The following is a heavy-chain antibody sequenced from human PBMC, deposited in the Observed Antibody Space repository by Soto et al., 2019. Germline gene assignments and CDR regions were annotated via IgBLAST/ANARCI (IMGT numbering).Heavy chain of an antibody. J-gene: IGHJ4*02. CDR1: GASISSADYY. CDR2: IYYSGTT. V-gene: IGHV4-30-4*01. D-gene: IGHD6-13*01. Sequence: SETLSLTCTVSGASISSADYYWSWLRQPPGKGPEWLGYIYYSGTTYYNPSLKSRITISVDTSKNHFSLRLNSVTAADTAVYYCASALYSSTWYGDFDSWGPGTLVTVS. CDR3: ASALYSSTWYGDFDS.